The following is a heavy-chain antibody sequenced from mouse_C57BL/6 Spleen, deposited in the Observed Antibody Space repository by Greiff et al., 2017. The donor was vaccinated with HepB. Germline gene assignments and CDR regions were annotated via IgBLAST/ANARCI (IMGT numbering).Heavy chain of an antibody. CDR2: INPGSGGT. D-gene: IGHD1-1*01. J-gene: IGHJ3*01. Sequence: VQLQQSGTELIRPGTSVKVSCKASGYAFTNYLIEWVKQRPGQGLEWIGVINPGSGGTNYNEKFKGKATLTADKSSSTAYMQLSSLTSEDSAVYFCARSQFINTGFAYWGQGTLVTVSA. V-gene: IGHV1-54*01. CDR3: ARSQFINTGFAY. CDR1: GYAFTNYL.